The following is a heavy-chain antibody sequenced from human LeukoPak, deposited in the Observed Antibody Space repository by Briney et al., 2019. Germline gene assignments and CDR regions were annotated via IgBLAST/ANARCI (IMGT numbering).Heavy chain of an antibody. J-gene: IGHJ4*02. D-gene: IGHD3-22*01. CDR2: ISNSATFI. CDR1: GFTFSTYT. V-gene: IGHV3-21*01. CDR3: AKPPHYDSSGYYLDY. Sequence: PGGSLSLSCAASGFTFSTYTMNWVRQAPGKGLEWVSSISNSATFIDYADSVKGRFTISRDNAKNSVYLQMNSLRAEDTAVYYCAKPPHYDSSGYYLDYWGQGTLVTVSS.